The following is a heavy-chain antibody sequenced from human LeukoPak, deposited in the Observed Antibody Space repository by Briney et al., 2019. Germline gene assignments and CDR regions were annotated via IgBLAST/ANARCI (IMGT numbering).Heavy chain of an antibody. J-gene: IGHJ4*02. Sequence: PSETLSLTCTVSGGSISSYYWSWIRQPPGKGLEWIGYIYYSGSTNYNPSLKSRVTISVDTSKNQFSLKLSSVTAADTAVYYCASAEPTYYYGSGSYYNFEYWGQGTLVTVSS. D-gene: IGHD3-10*01. CDR1: GGSISSYY. V-gene: IGHV4-59*01. CDR3: ASAEPTYYYGSGSYYNFEY. CDR2: IYYSGST.